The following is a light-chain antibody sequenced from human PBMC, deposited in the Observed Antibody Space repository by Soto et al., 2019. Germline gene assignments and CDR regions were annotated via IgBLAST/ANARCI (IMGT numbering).Light chain of an antibody. V-gene: IGLV2-14*01. Sequence: QSALTQPASVSGSPGQSITISCTGTSSDIGAYDYVSWYQQHPGKAPKVIISEVSKRPSGVSHRFSGAKSGNTASLTISGLQAEDEADYYCSSYTSSSTVGVFGTGTQLTVL. J-gene: IGLJ1*01. CDR3: SSYTSSSTVGV. CDR2: EVS. CDR1: SSDIGAYDY.